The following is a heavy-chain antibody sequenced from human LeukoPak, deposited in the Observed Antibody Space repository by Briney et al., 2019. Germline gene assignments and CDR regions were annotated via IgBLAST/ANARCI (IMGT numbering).Heavy chain of an antibody. Sequence: GGSLRLSCAASGFTFSNYMMHWVRQAPGKGLVWVSRIKSDGITITYADSVKGRFTISRDNAKNALYLQMNSLRAEDTAVYYCLRDLNWSLDQWGQGTLVTVSS. CDR1: GFTFSNYM. CDR3: LRDLNWSLDQ. J-gene: IGHJ4*02. CDR2: IKSDGITI. V-gene: IGHV3-74*01. D-gene: IGHD1-20*01.